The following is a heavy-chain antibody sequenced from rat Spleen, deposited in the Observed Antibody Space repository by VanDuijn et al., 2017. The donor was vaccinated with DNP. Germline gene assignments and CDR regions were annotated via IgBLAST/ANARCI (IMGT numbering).Heavy chain of an antibody. CDR3: AIQLGFFDY. V-gene: IGHV3-3*01. D-gene: IGHD5-1*01. J-gene: IGHJ2*01. CDR1: GYSITSNHK. CDR2: INNAGST. Sequence: EVQLQESGPGLVKPSQSLSLTCSVTGYSITSNHKWSWIRKFPGNELEWMGYINNAGSTNYNPSLKSRFSITRDTSKNQFFLQVNSVRNEDTATYYCAIQLGFFDYWGQGVMVIVSS.